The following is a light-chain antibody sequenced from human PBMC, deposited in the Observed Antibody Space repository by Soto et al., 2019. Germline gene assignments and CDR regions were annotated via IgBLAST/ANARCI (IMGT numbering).Light chain of an antibody. J-gene: IGKJ3*01. CDR2: DAS. Sequence: EIVLTQSPAPLSLSPGERATLSCRASQSVRSYLAWYQQKPGQAPTLLIYDASNRATGIPARFSGSGSGTDFTLTISSLEPEDFAVYYCQQRSNSFTFGPGTKVDIK. V-gene: IGKV3-11*01. CDR1: QSVRSY. CDR3: QQRSNSFT.